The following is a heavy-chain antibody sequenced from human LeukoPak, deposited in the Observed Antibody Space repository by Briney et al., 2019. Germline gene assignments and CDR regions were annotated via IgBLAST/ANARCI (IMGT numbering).Heavy chain of an antibody. CDR2: INSDGSST. Sequence: QTGGSLRLSCAASGFTFSSYWMHWVRQAPGKGLVWVSRINSDGSSTSYADSVKGRFTISRDNAKNTLYLQMNSLRAEDTTVYYCARDVPPTHPLYHDYYDSSNWFDPWGQGTLVTVSS. CDR3: ARDVPPTHPLYHDYYDSSNWFDP. CDR1: GFTFSSYW. D-gene: IGHD3-22*01. J-gene: IGHJ5*02. V-gene: IGHV3-74*01.